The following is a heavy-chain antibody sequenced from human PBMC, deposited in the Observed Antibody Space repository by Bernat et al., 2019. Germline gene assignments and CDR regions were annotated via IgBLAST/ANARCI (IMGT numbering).Heavy chain of an antibody. V-gene: IGHV3-33*01. CDR3: ARVRSGYYYYYMDV. D-gene: IGHD3-3*01. CDR1: GFTFSSYG. CDR2: IWYDGSNK. Sequence: QVQLVESGGGVVQPGRSLRLSCAASGFTFSSYGMHWVRQAPGKGLEWVAVIWYDGSNKYYADSVKGRFTISRDNSKNTLYLQMNSLRAEDTAVYYCARVRSGYYYYYMDVWGKGTTVTVSS. J-gene: IGHJ6*03.